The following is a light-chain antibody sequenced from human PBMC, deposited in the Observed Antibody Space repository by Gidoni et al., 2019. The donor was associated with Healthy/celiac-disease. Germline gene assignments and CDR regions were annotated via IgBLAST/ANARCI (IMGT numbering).Light chain of an antibody. CDR2: DAS. V-gene: IGKV1-13*02. CDR3: QRFNSYPPLT. Sequence: AIQLTQSPSSPSASVGDRVTITCRASHGISSALAWYQQKPGKAPKLLIYDASSLESAVPSRFSGSGSGTDFPLTISILHPEDFATYYRQRFNSYPPLTFGGGTKVEIK. J-gene: IGKJ4*01. CDR1: HGISSA.